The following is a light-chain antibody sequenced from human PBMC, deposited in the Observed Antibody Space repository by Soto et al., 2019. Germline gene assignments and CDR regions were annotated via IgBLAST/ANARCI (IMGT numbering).Light chain of an antibody. V-gene: IGKV1-39*01. Sequence: DIQMTQSPSSLSASVGDRVTITCRASQSVSNYLNWYQQRPGKAPKLLIFAASILQSGIPSRFNGSGSETDFTLTINSLQPVEFATYYCQQSYSALWTFGQGTKVE. CDR3: QQSYSALWT. J-gene: IGKJ1*01. CDR1: QSVSNY. CDR2: AAS.